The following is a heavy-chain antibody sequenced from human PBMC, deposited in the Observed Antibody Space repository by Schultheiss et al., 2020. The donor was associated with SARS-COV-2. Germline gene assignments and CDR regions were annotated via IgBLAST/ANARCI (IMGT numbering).Heavy chain of an antibody. CDR1: GGSISSYY. CDR3: ARGAAPAGILSWFDP. J-gene: IGHJ5*02. Sequence: SCTVSGGSISSYYWSWIRQPPGKGLEWIGTLFHSGLVYYNPSLKSRVTISVDTSKNQFSLKLSSVTAADTAVYYCARGAAPAGILSWFDPWGQGTLVTVSS. CDR2: LFHSGLV. V-gene: IGHV4-59*12. D-gene: IGHD6-13*01.